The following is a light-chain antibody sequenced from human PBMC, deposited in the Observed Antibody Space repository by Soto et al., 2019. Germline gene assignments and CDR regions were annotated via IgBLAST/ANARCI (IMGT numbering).Light chain of an antibody. CDR2: GAS. J-gene: IGKJ2*01. CDR3: QQYKNWPPYT. CDR1: QSVGRN. V-gene: IGKV3-15*01. Sequence: EIVMTQSPATLSVSPGERVTLSCRASQSVGRNLAWYQQKPGQGPRLLIYGASTRATGIASRFSGSGSGTKFTLTISSLRSEDFAVYHCQQYKNWPPYTFGQGTKLEIK.